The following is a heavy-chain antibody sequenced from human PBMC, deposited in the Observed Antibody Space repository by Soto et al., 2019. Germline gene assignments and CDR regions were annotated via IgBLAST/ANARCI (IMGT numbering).Heavy chain of an antibody. CDR2: ISSSSSYI. CDR3: ARDLRAGPGGY. CDR1: GFTFSSYS. V-gene: IGHV3-21*01. Sequence: GGSLRLSCAASGFTFSSYSMNWVRQAPGKGLEWVSSISSSSSYIYYADSVKGRFTISRDNAKNSLYLQMNSLRAEDTAVYYCARDLRAGPGGYWGQGTLVTVSS. J-gene: IGHJ4*02. D-gene: IGHD2-15*01.